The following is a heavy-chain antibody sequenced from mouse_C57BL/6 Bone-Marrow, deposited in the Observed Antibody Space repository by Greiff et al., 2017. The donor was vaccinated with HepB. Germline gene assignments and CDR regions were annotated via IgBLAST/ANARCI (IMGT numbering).Heavy chain of an antibody. CDR3: AREGGGSTMITTYLDY. CDR1: GISITTGNYR. Sequence: EVKLQESGPGLVKPSQTVFLTCTVTGISITTGNYRWSWIRQFPGNKLEWIGYIYYSGTITYNPSLTSRTTITRDTPKNQFFLEMNSLTAEDTATYYCAREGGGSTMITTYLDYWGQGTTLTVSS. D-gene: IGHD2-4*01. J-gene: IGHJ2*01. CDR2: IYYSGTI. V-gene: IGHV3-5*01.